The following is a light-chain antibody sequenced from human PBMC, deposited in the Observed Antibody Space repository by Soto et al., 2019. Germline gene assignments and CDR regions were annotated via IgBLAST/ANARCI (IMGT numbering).Light chain of an antibody. J-gene: IGKJ5*01. Sequence: IQMTQSPSSLSASVGDRVTITCRASQSISSYLNWYQQKPGKAPKLLIYAASCLQSGVPSRFSGSGSGTDFTLTISSLQPEDFATYYCQQSYSTSVFGQGTRLEIK. V-gene: IGKV1-39*01. CDR1: QSISSY. CDR2: AAS. CDR3: QQSYSTSV.